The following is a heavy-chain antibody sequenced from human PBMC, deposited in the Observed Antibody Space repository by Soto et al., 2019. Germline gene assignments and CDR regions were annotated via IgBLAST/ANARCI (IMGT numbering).Heavy chain of an antibody. J-gene: IGHJ4*02. Sequence: EVQLLESGGGLVQHGGSLRLSCAASGFTFSSYAMTWVRQAPGTGLEWVSTISASGGSTYYADSVKGRFTISSDNPKNTLYLRMNCLRADDTAIYYCAKVEASNSWYPFDYWGQGTLDTFS. D-gene: IGHD6-13*01. CDR1: GFTFSSYA. CDR2: ISASGGST. V-gene: IGHV3-23*01. CDR3: AKVEASNSWYPFDY.